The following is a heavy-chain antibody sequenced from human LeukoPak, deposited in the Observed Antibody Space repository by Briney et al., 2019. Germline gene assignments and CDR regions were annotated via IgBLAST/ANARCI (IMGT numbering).Heavy chain of an antibody. CDR2: IYYSGST. CDR1: GGSFSGYY. CDR3: ARVGGITMIVVFITDAFDI. J-gene: IGHJ3*02. Sequence: PSETLSLTCAVYGGSFSGYYWSWIRQPPGKGPEWIGSIYYSGSTYYNPSLKSRVTISVDTSKNQFSLKLRSVTAADTAVYYCARVGGITMIVVFITDAFDIWGQGTMVTVSS. V-gene: IGHV4-34*01. D-gene: IGHD3-22*01.